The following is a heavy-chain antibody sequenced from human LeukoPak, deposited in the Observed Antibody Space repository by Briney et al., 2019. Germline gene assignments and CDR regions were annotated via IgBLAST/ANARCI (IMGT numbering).Heavy chain of an antibody. D-gene: IGHD2-15*01. Sequence: PSETLSLTCAVYGGSFSGYYWGWIRQPPGKGLEWIGEVNHSGSTNYNPSLKSRVTISVDTSKNQFSLKLSSVTAADTAVYYCARGQSHRYCSGGSCYWWFDPWGQGTLVTVSS. CDR1: GGSFSGYY. CDR2: VNHSGST. CDR3: ARGQSHRYCSGGSCYWWFDP. J-gene: IGHJ5*02. V-gene: IGHV4-34*01.